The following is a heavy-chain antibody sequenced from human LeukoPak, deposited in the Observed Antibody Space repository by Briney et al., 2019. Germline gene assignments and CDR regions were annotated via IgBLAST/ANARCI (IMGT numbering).Heavy chain of an antibody. CDR3: ARDFGYYYGSGSYYQAFDH. CDR2: INHSGST. Sequence: PSETLSLTCAVYGGSFSGYYWSWIRQPPGKGLEWIGEINHSGSTNYNPSLKSRVTISVDTSKNQFSLKLSSVTAADTAVYYCARDFGYYYGSGSYYQAFDHWGQGTLVTVSS. V-gene: IGHV4-34*01. D-gene: IGHD3-10*01. J-gene: IGHJ4*02. CDR1: GGSFSGYY.